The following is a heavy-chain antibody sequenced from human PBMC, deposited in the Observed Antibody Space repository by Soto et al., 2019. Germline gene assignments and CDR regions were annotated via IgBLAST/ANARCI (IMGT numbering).Heavy chain of an antibody. D-gene: IGHD3-10*01. J-gene: IGHJ3*01. CDR2: MTSDSKTI. Sequence: GGSLRLSCVASGFTFRIYSMNWVRQAPGKGLEWVSYMTSDSKTIHYADSVKGRFTISRDNAKNSVFLQMNSLRAEDTAVYYCTRGVSYGFDFWGQGTMVTVSS. CDR3: TRGVSYGFDF. CDR1: GFTFRIYS. V-gene: IGHV3-48*01.